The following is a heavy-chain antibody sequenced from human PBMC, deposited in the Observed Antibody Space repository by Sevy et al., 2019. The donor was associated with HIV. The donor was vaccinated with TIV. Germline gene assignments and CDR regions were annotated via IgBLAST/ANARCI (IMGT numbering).Heavy chain of an antibody. CDR3: TRDVRALDI. Sequence: GGSLRLSCAVSGFTFSDFWMSWVRRAPGKGLEWVGNIKLDGTEKYYADSVNGRFTISRDNAKNSLYLQMNSLRAEDTAVYCCTRDVRALDIWGQGTMVTVSS. J-gene: IGHJ3*02. V-gene: IGHV3-7*01. CDR1: GFTFSDFW. CDR2: IKLDGTEK.